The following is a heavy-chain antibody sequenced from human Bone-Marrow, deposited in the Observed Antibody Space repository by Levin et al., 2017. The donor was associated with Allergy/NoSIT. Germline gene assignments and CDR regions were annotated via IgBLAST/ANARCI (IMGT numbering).Heavy chain of an antibody. V-gene: IGHV7-4-1*02. CDR2: INTNTENP. CDR3: ARAIDYCSGVRCYPSYY. D-gene: IGHD2-15*01. J-gene: IGHJ4*02. Sequence: VASVKVSCKASGYTFSIFAMHWVRQAPGQGLEWMGWINTNTENPTYAQGLTGRFVFSLDTSVSTAYLQISSLQGDDTAVYYCARAIDYCSGVRCYPSYYWGQGTLVTVSS. CDR1: GYTFSIFA.